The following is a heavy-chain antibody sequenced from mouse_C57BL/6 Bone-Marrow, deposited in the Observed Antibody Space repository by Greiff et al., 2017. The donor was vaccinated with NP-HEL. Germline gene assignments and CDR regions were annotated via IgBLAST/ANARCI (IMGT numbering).Heavy chain of an antibody. J-gene: IGHJ1*03. V-gene: IGHV14-3*01. CDR1: GFNIKNTY. CDR2: IDPANGNT. Sequence: DVQLQESVAELVRPGASVKLSCTASGFNIKNTYMHWVKQRPEQGLEWIGRIDPANGNTKYAPKFQGKATMTADTSSSTAYLELSSLTSEDTAIYYCARFEGNCTWYIDVWGTGTTVTVSS. CDR3: ARFEGNCTWYIDV. D-gene: IGHD2-1*01.